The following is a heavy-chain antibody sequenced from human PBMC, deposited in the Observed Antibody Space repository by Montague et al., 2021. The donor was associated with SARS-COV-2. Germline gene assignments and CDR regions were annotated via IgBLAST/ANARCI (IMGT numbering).Heavy chain of an antibody. J-gene: IGHJ4*02. CDR1: GFSLSTSGVG. CDR2: IYWDDDK. V-gene: IGHV2-5*02. D-gene: IGHD5-18*01. Sequence: PALVKPTKTLTLTCTFSGFSLSTSGVGVGWIRQPPGKALEWLALIYWDDDKRYSPSLKSRLTITKDTSKNQVVLTMTNMDPVDTATYYCAHKSAMFTASYFDYWGQGTLVTVSS. CDR3: AHKSAMFTASYFDY.